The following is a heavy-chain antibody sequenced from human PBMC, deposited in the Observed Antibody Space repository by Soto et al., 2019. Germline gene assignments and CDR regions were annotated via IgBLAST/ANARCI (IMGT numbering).Heavy chain of an antibody. J-gene: IGHJ6*02. CDR1: CGFVNSDTHS. D-gene: IGHD2-2*01. Sequence: PSETLSLTCTVSCGFVNSDTHSWSWIRQTPGKRLEWIGFIYSGGSTKNPSLRSRVTMSVDTSKNQFSLKLRSVIVADTAVYHCARFVRSCSATTCSTRADVWGQGITVTVSS. CDR3: ARFVRSCSATTCSTRADV. V-gene: IGHV4-61*01. CDR2: IYSGGST.